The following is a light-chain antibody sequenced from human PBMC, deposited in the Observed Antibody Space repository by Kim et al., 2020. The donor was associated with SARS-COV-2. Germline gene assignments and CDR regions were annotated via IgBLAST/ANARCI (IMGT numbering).Light chain of an antibody. CDR3: QQSYSTPDT. J-gene: IGKJ5*01. V-gene: IGKV1-39*01. CDR2: AAS. Sequence: DIQMTQSPSSLSASVGDRVTITCRASQSISSYLNWYQQKPGKAPKLLIYAASSLQSGVPSRFSGSGSGTEFTLTISSLQPEDFATYYCQQSYSTPDTFGQGTRLESK. CDR1: QSISSY.